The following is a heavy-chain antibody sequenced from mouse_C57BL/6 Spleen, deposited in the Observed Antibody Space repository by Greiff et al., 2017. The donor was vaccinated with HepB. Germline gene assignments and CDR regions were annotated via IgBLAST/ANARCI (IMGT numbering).Heavy chain of an antibody. D-gene: IGHD1-1*01. Sequence: QVQLQQPGAELVRPGSSVKLSCKASGYTFTSYWMHWVKQRPIQGLEWIGNIDPSDSETHYNQKFKDKATLTVDKSSSTAYMQLSSLTSEDSAVYYCARSLYYYGSSYGYFDVWGTGTTVTVSS. CDR1: GYTFTSYW. J-gene: IGHJ1*03. V-gene: IGHV1-52*01. CDR3: ARSLYYYGSSYGYFDV. CDR2: IDPSDSET.